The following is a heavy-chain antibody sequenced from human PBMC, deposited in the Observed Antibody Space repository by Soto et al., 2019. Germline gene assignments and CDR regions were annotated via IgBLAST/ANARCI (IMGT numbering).Heavy chain of an antibody. J-gene: IGHJ4*02. CDR1: GYTFTSSG. Sequence: QVQLVQSGAEVKKPGASVKVSCKTSGYTFTSSGIIWVRQAPGQGLEWMGWISSYNGSTNYAQNLQGRVTMTTDTSTSTAYMEVRSLKSDDTAVYYCATDHVDADYWGQGTLVTVSS. CDR2: ISSYNGST. V-gene: IGHV1-18*01. CDR3: ATDHVDADY. D-gene: IGHD5-18*01.